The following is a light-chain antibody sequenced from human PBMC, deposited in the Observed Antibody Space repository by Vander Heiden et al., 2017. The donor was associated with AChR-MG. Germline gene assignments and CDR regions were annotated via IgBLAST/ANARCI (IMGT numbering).Light chain of an antibody. V-gene: IGKV3-20*01. CDR2: ATF. J-gene: IGKJ1*01. CDR3: QQDNNPRGT. Sequence: EIVLTQSPGTLSLSPGERASLSCRASQSLNVDSLTWYQQKPGQAPRLVIYATFSRATGIPDRFSGSGSGTDFTLTISRLEPEDFAVYYCQQDNNPRGTFGQGTKVEI. CDR1: QSLNVDS.